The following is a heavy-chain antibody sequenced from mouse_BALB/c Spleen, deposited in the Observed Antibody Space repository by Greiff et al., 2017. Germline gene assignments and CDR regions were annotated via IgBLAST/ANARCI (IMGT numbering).Heavy chain of an antibody. CDR2: IYPGNVNT. D-gene: IGHD2-10*02. Sequence: QVQLQQSGPELVKPGASVMISCKASGYTFTSYYIHWVKQRPGQGLEWIGWIYPGNVNTKYNEKFKGKATLTADKSSSTAYMQLSSLTSEDSAVYFCAKQSPYGNYVDYWGQGTTLTVSS. J-gene: IGHJ2*01. CDR1: GYTFTSYY. CDR3: AKQSPYGNYVDY. V-gene: IGHV1S56*01.